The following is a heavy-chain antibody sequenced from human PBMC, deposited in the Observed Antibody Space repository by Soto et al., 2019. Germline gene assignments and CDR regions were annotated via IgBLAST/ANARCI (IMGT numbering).Heavy chain of an antibody. CDR1: GGSISSRNW. CDR3: KRSGSYRDIDY. J-gene: IGHJ4*02. CDR2: IHHSGST. Sequence: LSLTCAVSGGSISSRNWWSWVRQPPGKGLEWIGEIHHSGSTNPNPSLQSRVTTSVDKSKNQFSLKLTSVTAAYTAAYYCKRSGSYRDIDYCGQGTLVTVSS. D-gene: IGHD3-10*01. V-gene: IGHV4-4*02.